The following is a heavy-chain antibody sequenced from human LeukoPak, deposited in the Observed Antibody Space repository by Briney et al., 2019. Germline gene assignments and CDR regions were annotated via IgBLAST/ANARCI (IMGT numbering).Heavy chain of an antibody. J-gene: IGHJ5*02. Sequence: GGSLRLSCAASGFTFSSYWMHWVRQAPGKGLVWVSRINSDGSSTSYADSVKGRFTISRDNAKNTLYLQMNSLRAEDTAVYYCARDTTIAVAGLYNWSDPWGQGTLVTVSS. V-gene: IGHV3-74*01. CDR2: INSDGSST. CDR1: GFTFSSYW. D-gene: IGHD6-19*01. CDR3: ARDTTIAVAGLYNWSDP.